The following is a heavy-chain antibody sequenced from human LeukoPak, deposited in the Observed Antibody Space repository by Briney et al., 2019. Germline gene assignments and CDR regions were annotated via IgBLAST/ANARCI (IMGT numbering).Heavy chain of an antibody. J-gene: IGHJ4*02. D-gene: IGHD3-22*01. CDR2: VKSKTDGGTT. V-gene: IGHV3-15*07. CDR1: GFTFSNAW. CDR3: STTYYYDSSEGY. Sequence: GGPLRLSCAASGFTFSNAWMNWVRQAPGKGLEWVGRVKSKTDGGTTDYAAPVKGRFTISRDDSKNTLYLKMNSLKTEDTAVYYCSTTYYYDSSEGYWGQGTLVTVSS.